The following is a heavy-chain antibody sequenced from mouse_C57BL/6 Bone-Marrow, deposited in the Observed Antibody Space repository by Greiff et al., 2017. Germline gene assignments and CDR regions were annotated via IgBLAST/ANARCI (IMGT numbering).Heavy chain of an antibody. CDR3: ARRTTAYDFDY. CDR2: IYPGSGNT. Sequence: VQLQQSGAELVRPGASVKLSCKASGYTFTDYYINWVKQRPGQGLEWIARIYPGSGNTYYNEKFKGKATLTAEQSSSPAYMQLSSLTSEDSAVYFYARRTTAYDFDYWGQGTTLTVSS. D-gene: IGHD1-2*01. J-gene: IGHJ2*01. V-gene: IGHV1-76*01. CDR1: GYTFTDYY.